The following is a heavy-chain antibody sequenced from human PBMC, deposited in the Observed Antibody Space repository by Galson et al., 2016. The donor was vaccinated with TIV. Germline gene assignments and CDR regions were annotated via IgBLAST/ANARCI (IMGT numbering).Heavy chain of an antibody. Sequence: QSGAEVTKPGESLKISCKGSGSRFSSYWIGWVRQRPGKGLEWLGIIFPDDSGTRYSPSLEGQVTFSADKSIRTAYLQWRSLKASETAIYYCARHFRYSDSNGYPYFDAWGQGTMVTVSS. J-gene: IGHJ4*02. CDR2: IFPDDSGT. CDR3: ARHFRYSDSNGYPYFDA. D-gene: IGHD3-22*01. CDR1: GSRFSSYW. V-gene: IGHV5-51*01.